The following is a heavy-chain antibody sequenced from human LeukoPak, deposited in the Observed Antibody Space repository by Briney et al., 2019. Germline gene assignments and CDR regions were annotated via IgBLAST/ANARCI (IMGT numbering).Heavy chain of an antibody. CDR3: TRAFPPLRTAAAGDV. J-gene: IGHJ4*02. CDR2: ISGRSSHI. V-gene: IGHV3-21*01. Sequence: GGPLRLACTGSGFTFSDCDMSWVRQAPGKGLEWISSISGRSSHIYYADSIKGRFTISRGNAKNSLYLQMNSLRDEDTAVYYCTRAFPPLRTAAAGDVWGQGTLVTVSS. D-gene: IGHD6-13*01. CDR1: GFTFSDCD.